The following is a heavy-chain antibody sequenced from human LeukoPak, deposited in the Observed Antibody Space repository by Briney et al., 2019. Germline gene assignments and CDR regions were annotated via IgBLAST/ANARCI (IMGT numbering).Heavy chain of an antibody. CDR1: GGSISSSSFY. J-gene: IGHJ4*02. V-gene: IGHV4-39*07. D-gene: IGHD3-10*01. CDR2: INHSGST. CDR3: ARRYHAKPMVRGVRGNYFDY. Sequence: SETLSLTCTVSGGSISSSSFYWGWIRQPPGKGLEWIGEINHSGSTNYNPSLKSRVTISVDTSKNQFSLKLSSVTAADTAVYYCARRYHAKPMVRGVRGNYFDYWGQGTLVTVSS.